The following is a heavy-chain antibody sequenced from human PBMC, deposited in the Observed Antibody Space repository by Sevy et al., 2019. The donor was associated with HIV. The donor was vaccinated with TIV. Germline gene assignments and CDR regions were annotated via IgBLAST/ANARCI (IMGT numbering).Heavy chain of an antibody. CDR3: TRSPPVRSGDDSLNWFDP. D-gene: IGHD5-12*01. J-gene: IGHJ5*02. Sequence: SETLSLTCTVSGGSISAYYWSWIRQPPRKALEYIGFIYYTGSTYYNPSLKNRVTISVDTSKNQFSLNLSSVTAADTAVYYCTRSPPVRSGDDSLNWFDPWGQGTVVTVSS. CDR1: GGSISAYY. V-gene: IGHV4-59*01. CDR2: IYYTGST.